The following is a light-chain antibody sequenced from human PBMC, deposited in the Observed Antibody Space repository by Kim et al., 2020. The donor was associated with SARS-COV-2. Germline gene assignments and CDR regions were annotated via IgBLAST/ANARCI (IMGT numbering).Light chain of an antibody. CDR3: QAWDSSHWV. CDR2: QDS. V-gene: IGLV3-1*01. Sequence: SVSPGQTASITCSGDKLGDKYACWYQQKPGQSPVLVIYQDSKRPSGIPERFSGSNSGNTATLTISGTQAMDEADYYCQAWDSSHWVFGGGTQLPVL. J-gene: IGLJ3*02. CDR1: KLGDKY.